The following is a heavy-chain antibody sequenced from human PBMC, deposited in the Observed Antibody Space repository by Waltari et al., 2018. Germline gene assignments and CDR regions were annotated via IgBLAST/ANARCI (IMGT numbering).Heavy chain of an antibody. CDR2: IYSGGIT. Sequence: ELQLVESGGGLIQPGGSLRLSCAASGFNVNTYAMTWVRQALGKGLEWISVIYSGGITYYADSVKGRFTISRDSYRNTLSLQMISLRAEDTAVYYCARAESGGMFDYYYGMDVWGQGTTVTVSS. V-gene: IGHV3-53*01. CDR1: GFNVNTYA. CDR3: ARAESGGMFDYYYGMDV. D-gene: IGHD2-15*01. J-gene: IGHJ6*02.